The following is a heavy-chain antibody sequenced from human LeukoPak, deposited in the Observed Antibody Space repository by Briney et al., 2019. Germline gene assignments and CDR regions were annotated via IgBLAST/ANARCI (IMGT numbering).Heavy chain of an antibody. CDR2: ISKSSDYW. CDR1: GFSSYS. CDR3: ARDPWGTHAY. D-gene: IGHD3-16*01. J-gene: IGHJ4*02. Sequence: GGSLRLSCAASGFSSYSLNWVRQAPGKGLEWVSSISKSSDYWYYTESVKGRFTISRDNAKNSLYLQMNSLRAEDTAIYYCARDPWGTHAYWGQGTLVTVSS. V-gene: IGHV3-21*01.